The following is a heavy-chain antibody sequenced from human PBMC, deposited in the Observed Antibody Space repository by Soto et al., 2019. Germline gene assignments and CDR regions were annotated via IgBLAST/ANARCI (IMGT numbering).Heavy chain of an antibody. CDR2: IYVDDSRT. CDR1: GFIFKDYW. CDR3: PRPRFGDYQRAFDS. J-gene: IGHJ4*02. D-gene: IGHD3-10*01. Sequence: GESLKISCKGSGFIFKDYWIAWVRQMSGKGPEYMGMIYVDDSRTKYSPSFQGQVTISVDKSINTVYLQWSSLKASDTAMYYCPRPRFGDYQRAFDSWGQGSLVTVSS. V-gene: IGHV5-51*01.